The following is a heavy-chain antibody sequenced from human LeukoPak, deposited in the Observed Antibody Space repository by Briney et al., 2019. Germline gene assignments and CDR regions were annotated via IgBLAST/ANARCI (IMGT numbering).Heavy chain of an antibody. V-gene: IGHV4-34*01. D-gene: IGHD3-9*01. CDR3: ARGRLGPDY. CDR2: INHSGST. J-gene: IGHJ4*02. Sequence: SETLSLTCAVYGGSFSGYYWSWIRQPPGKGLEWIGEINHSGSTNYNPSLKSRVTISVDTSKNQFSLKLSSVTAADTAAYYCARGRLGPDYWGQGTLVTVSS. CDR1: GGSFSGYY.